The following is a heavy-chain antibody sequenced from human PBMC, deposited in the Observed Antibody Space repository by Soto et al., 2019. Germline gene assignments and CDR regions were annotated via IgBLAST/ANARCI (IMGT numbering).Heavy chain of an antibody. CDR2: ISSSSSNI. CDR3: ARHGYNYLTFDY. J-gene: IGHJ4*02. CDR1: GFTFSTCS. V-gene: IGHV3-21*01. Sequence: SCAASGFTFSTCSMNWVRQAPGKGLEWVSSISSSSSNIYYADSVKGRFTISRDNAKDSLYLQMNSLRAEDSAVYYCARHGYNYLTFDYWGQGTLVTVSS. D-gene: IGHD5-12*01.